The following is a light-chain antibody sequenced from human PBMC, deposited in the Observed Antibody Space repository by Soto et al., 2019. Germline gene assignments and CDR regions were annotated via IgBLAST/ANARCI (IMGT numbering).Light chain of an antibody. Sequence: QSALTQPASVSGSPGQSITISCSGTSSDVGGYDSVSWYQQHPGKAPKLIIFEVRYRPSGVSSRFSASKSGNTASLTISGLQAGDEADYYCISYTGSSTSYVFGTGTKLTVL. J-gene: IGLJ1*01. V-gene: IGLV2-14*01. CDR2: EVR. CDR1: SSDVGGYDS. CDR3: ISYTGSSTSYV.